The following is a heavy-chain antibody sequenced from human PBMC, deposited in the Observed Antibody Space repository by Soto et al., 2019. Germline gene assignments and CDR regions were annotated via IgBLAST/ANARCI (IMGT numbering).Heavy chain of an antibody. CDR3: ASGVTIFGVVIINYYYGMDV. V-gene: IGHV1-18*04. J-gene: IGHJ6*02. Sequence: ASVKVSCKASGFSFSTYGITWVRQAPGQGLEWMGWITASNGNTHYAQNLQGRVTMTTDTSTSTAYMELSSLRSEDTAVYYCASGVTIFGVVIINYYYGMDVWGQGTTVTVSS. CDR2: ITASNGNT. CDR1: GFSFSTYG. D-gene: IGHD3-3*01.